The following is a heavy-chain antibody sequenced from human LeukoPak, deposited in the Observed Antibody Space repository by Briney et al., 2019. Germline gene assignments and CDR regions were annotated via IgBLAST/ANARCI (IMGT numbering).Heavy chain of an antibody. D-gene: IGHD3-22*01. CDR2: IYYSGST. Sequence: SETLSLTCTVSGGSISSYYWSWIRQPPGKGLEWIGYIYYSGSTNYNPSLKSRVTISVDTSKNQFSLKLSSVTAADTAVYYCAREDYYDSSVLDYWGQGTLVTVSS. CDR1: GGSISSYY. J-gene: IGHJ4*02. V-gene: IGHV4-59*12. CDR3: AREDYYDSSVLDY.